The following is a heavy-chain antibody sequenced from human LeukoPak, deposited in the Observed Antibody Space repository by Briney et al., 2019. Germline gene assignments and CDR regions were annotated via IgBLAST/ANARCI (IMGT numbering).Heavy chain of an antibody. CDR3: ARDLNYDRVFDI. J-gene: IGHJ3*02. V-gene: IGHV3-33*01. CDR1: GFTFSTYG. D-gene: IGHD3-22*01. Sequence: GRSLRLSCAASGFTFSTYGMHWVRQAPGKGLEWVPLIWYDGTNKYYADSVKGRFTISRDNSKNTLYLQMNSLRVEDTAVYYCARDLNYDRVFDIWGQGTMVTVSS. CDR2: IWYDGTNK.